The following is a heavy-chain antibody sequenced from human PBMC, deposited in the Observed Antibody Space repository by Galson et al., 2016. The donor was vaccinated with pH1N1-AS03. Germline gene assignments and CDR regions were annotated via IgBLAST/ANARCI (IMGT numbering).Heavy chain of an antibody. J-gene: IGHJ5*01. CDR1: ANIFGNYW. CDR2: MYPANSDI. Sequence: QSGAEVKKPGESLKISCRASANIFGNYWFAWVRQMPGKGLEWMGIMYPANSDIRYSPSFQGQVTISAYTSINTVFLEWNSLRASDTAIYYCARRVSLTGREFDSWGWGTQVTVSS. D-gene: IGHD3-9*01. CDR3: ARRVSLTGREFDS. V-gene: IGHV5-51*01.